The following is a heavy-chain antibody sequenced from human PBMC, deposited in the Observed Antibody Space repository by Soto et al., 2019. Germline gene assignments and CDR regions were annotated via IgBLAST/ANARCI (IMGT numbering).Heavy chain of an antibody. Sequence: PSETLSLTCAVYGGSFSGYYWSWIRQPPGKGLEWIGEINHSGSTNYNPSLKSRVTISVDTSKNQFSLKLSSVTAADTAVYYCARSAFSNWNLGYWGQGTLVTVSS. V-gene: IGHV4-34*01. CDR3: ARSAFSNWNLGY. D-gene: IGHD1-20*01. J-gene: IGHJ4*02. CDR1: GGSFSGYY. CDR2: INHSGST.